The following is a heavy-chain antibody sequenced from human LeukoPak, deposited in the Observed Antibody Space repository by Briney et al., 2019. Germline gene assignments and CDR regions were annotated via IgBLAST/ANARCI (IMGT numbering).Heavy chain of an antibody. CDR3: ARAPSYSISNWFDP. J-gene: IGHJ5*02. D-gene: IGHD2-21*01. V-gene: IGHV3-23*01. CDR1: GFTFSDYA. Sequence: GGSLRLSCAASGFTFSDYAMTWVRQAPGKGLEWVSAIGGSGGSTFYADSVKGRFTISRDNSKNTLYLQMNSLRAEDTAVYYCARAPSYSISNWFDPWGQGTLVTVSS. CDR2: IGGSGGST.